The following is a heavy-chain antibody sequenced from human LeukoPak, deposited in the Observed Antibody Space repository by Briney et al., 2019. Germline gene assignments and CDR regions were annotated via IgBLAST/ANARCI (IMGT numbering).Heavy chain of an antibody. CDR1: GFTFSSYG. D-gene: IGHD5-12*01. V-gene: IGHV3-30*02. Sequence: PGGSLRLSCAASGFTFSSYGMHWVRQAPGKGLEWVAFIRYDGSNKYYADSVKGRFTISRDNSKDTLYLQMNSLRAEDTAVYYCAKEGAYSGYEVFDYWGQGTLVTVSS. CDR3: AKEGAYSGYEVFDY. J-gene: IGHJ4*02. CDR2: IRYDGSNK.